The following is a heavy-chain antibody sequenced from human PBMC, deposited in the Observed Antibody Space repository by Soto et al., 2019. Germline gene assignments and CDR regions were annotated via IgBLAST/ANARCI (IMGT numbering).Heavy chain of an antibody. V-gene: IGHV1-3*01. J-gene: IGHJ6*02. CDR3: ARELKRITIFGVVISKNYYYYYGMDV. CDR2: INAGNGNT. Sequence: ASVKVSCKASGYTFTSYYMHWVRQAPGQRLEWMGWINAGNGNTKYSQKFQGRVTITRDTSASTAYMELSSLRSEDTAVYYCARELKRITIFGVVISKNYYYYYGMDVWGQGTTVTVSS. D-gene: IGHD3-3*01. CDR1: GYTFTSYY.